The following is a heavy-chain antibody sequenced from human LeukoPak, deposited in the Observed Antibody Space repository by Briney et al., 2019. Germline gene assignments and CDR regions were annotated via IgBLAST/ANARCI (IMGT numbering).Heavy chain of an antibody. CDR1: GFTFSSYS. J-gene: IGHJ5*02. CDR2: ISSSSSYI. Sequence: PGGSLRLSCAASGFTFSSYSMNWVRLAPGKGLEWVSSISSSSSYIYYADSVKGRFTISRDNAKNSLYLQMNSLRAEDTAVYYCARGWELYWFDPWGQGTLVTVSS. D-gene: IGHD1-26*01. CDR3: ARGWELYWFDP. V-gene: IGHV3-21*01.